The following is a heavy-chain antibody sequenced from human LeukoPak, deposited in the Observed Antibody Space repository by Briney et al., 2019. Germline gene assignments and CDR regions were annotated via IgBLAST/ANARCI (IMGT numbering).Heavy chain of an antibody. D-gene: IGHD3-16*02. CDR1: GFTFSSYA. CDR3: AKVGTPLGGVIGLYYFDY. J-gene: IGHJ4*02. V-gene: IGHV3-23*01. Sequence: PGGSLRLSCAASGFTFSSYAMSWVRQAPGKGLEWVSAISGSGGSTYYADSVKGRFTISRDNSKNTLYLQMNSLRAEDTAVYYCAKVGTPLGGVIGLYYFDYWGQGTLVTVSS. CDR2: ISGSGGST.